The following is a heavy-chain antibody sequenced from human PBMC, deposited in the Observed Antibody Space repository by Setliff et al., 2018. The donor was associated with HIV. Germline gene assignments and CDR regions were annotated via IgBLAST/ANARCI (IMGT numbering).Heavy chain of an antibody. CDR3: ARARGGCSGGSCPAHHYYYYMDV. Sequence: SETLSLTCNVSGGSISSGGYYWSWIRQHPGKGLEWIGYIYYGGSTYYNPSLKSLVTISVDTSKNQFSLKLSSVTAADMAVYYCARARGGCSGGSCPAHHYYYYMDVWGKGTRSPSP. J-gene: IGHJ6*03. V-gene: IGHV4-31*01. CDR1: GGSISSGGYY. CDR2: IYYGGST. D-gene: IGHD2-15*01.